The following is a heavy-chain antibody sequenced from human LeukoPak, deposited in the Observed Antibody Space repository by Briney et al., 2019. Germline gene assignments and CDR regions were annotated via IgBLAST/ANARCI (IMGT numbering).Heavy chain of an antibody. J-gene: IGHJ4*02. CDR2: IYTSGST. CDR3: ARESSYCTNGVCCWGFDY. Sequence: SETLSLTCTVSGGSISSYYWSWIRQPAGKGLEWIGRIYTSGSTNYNPSLKSRVTMSVDTSKNQFSLKLSSVTAADTAVYYCARESSYCTNGVCCWGFDYWGQGTLVTVSS. D-gene: IGHD2-8*01. CDR1: GGSISSYY. V-gene: IGHV4-4*07.